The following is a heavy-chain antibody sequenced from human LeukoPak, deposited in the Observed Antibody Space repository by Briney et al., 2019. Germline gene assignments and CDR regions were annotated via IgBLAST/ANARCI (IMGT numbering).Heavy chain of an antibody. CDR1: GFTFSSYA. CDR3: AKGAAVTYYYYMDV. V-gene: IGHV3-23*01. D-gene: IGHD6-19*01. J-gene: IGHJ6*03. CDR2: ISGSGGST. Sequence: GGSLRLSCAASGFTFSSYAMSWVRQAPGKGLEWVTAISGSGGSTYYADSVKGRFTISRDNSKNTLYLQMNSLRAEDTAVYYCAKGAAVTYYYYMDVWGKGTTVTVSS.